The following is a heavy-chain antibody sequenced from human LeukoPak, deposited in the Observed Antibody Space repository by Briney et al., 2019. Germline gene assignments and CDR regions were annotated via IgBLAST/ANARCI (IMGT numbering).Heavy chain of an antibody. V-gene: IGHV3-21*01. CDR2: ISSSSSYI. CDR3: AREWLPAASLDV. J-gene: IGHJ6*02. D-gene: IGHD2-2*01. CDR1: GFTFSSYS. Sequence: PGGSLRLSCAASGFTFSSYSMNWVRRAPGKGLEWVSSISSSSSYIYYADSVKGRFTISRDNAKNSLYLQMNSLRAEDTAVYYCAREWLPAASLDVWGQGTTVTVSS.